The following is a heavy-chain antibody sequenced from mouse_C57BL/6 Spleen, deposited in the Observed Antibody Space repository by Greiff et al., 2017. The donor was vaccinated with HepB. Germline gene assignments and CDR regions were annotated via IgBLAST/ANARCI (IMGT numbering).Heavy chain of an antibody. J-gene: IGHJ2*01. D-gene: IGHD1-1*01. CDR2: IDPSDSYT. V-gene: IGHV1-69*01. CDR1: GYTFTSYW. CDR3: ARPYGQGDYFDY. Sequence: QVQLQQPGAELVMPGASVKLSCKASGYTFTSYWMHWVKQRPGQGLEWIGEIDPSDSYTNYNQKFKGKSTLTVDKSSSTAYMQLSSLTSEDSAVYYCARPYGQGDYFDYWGQGTTLTVSS.